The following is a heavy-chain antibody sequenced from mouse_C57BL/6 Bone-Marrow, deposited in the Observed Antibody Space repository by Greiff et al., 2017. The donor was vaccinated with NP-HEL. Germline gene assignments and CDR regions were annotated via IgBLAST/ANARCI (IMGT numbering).Heavy chain of an antibody. J-gene: IGHJ3*01. CDR1: GYTFTSYT. CDR3: ARLLRLAWFAY. V-gene: IGHV1-4*01. Sequence: QVQLQQSGAELARPGASVKMSCKASGYTFTSYTMHWVKQMPGQGLEWIGYINPSSGYTKYNQKFKDKATLTADKSSSTAYMQLSSLTSEDSAVYYCARLLRLAWFAYWGQGTLVTVSA. CDR2: INPSSGYT. D-gene: IGHD1-1*01.